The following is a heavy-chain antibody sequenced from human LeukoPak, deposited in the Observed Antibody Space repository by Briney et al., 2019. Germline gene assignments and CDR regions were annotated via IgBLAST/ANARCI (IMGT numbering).Heavy chain of an antibody. CDR3: ARDNFAYCGGDCYPTDY. J-gene: IGHJ4*02. Sequence: ASVKVSCKAPGGTFSSYAISWVRQAPGQGLEWMGRIIPIFGTANYARKFQGRVTITTDESTSTAYMELSSLRSEDTAVYYCARDNFAYCGGDCYPTDYWGQGTLVTVSS. V-gene: IGHV1-69*05. D-gene: IGHD2-21*02. CDR1: GGTFSSYA. CDR2: IIPIFGTA.